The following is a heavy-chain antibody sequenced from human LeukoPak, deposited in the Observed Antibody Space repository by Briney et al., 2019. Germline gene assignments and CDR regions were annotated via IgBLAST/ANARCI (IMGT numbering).Heavy chain of an antibody. CDR2: ISSSGSTI. D-gene: IGHD2-15*01. J-gene: IGHJ4*02. V-gene: IGHV3-48*03. CDR1: GFTFSSYE. CDR3: ASMVVVAARDY. Sequence: GGSLRLSCAASGFTFSSYEMNWVRQAPGKGLEWVSYISSSGSTIYYADSVKGRFTISRDNAKNSPYLQMNSLRAEDTAIYYCASMVVVAARDYWGQGTLVTVSS.